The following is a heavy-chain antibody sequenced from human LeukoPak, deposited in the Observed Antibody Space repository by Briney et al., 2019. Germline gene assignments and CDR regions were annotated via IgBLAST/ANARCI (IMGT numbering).Heavy chain of an antibody. Sequence: ASVKVSCKASGYSYKSYGISWVRQAPGQGLEWMGWISAYNGNTNYAQKLQGRVTMSTDTSTSTAFMELRSLRYDDTAVYYCARIRTMVKDAFDIWGQGTMVTVSS. D-gene: IGHD4/OR15-4a*01. V-gene: IGHV1-18*01. CDR2: ISAYNGNT. CDR1: GYSYKSYG. CDR3: ARIRTMVKDAFDI. J-gene: IGHJ3*02.